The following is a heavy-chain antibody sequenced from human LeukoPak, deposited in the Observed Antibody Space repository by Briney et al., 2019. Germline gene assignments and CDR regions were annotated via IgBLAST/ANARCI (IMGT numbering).Heavy chain of an antibody. D-gene: IGHD3-10*01. CDR2: IYSGGST. J-gene: IGHJ3*02. V-gene: IGHV3-53*01. CDR1: GFTVSSNY. CDR3: ARDLTRYGSGSYLAFDI. Sequence: PGGSLRLPCAASGFTVSSNYMSWVRQAPGKGLEWVSVIYSGGSTYYADSVKGRFTISRDNSKNTLYLQMNSLRAEDTAVYHCARDLTRYGSGSYLAFDIWGQGTMVTVSS.